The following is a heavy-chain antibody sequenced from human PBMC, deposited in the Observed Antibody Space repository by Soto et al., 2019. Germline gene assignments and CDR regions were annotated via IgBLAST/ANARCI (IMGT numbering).Heavy chain of an antibody. CDR2: IKSKTDGGTT. J-gene: IGHJ3*02. V-gene: IGHV3-15*01. Sequence: PGGSLRLSCAASGFTFSNAWMSWVRQAPGKGLEWVGRIKSKTDGGTTDYAAPVKGRFTISRDDSKNTLYLQMNSLKTEDTAVYYCTTDWSGYYYDSSGIPGHAFDIWGQGTMVTVSS. CDR1: GFTFSNAW. D-gene: IGHD3-22*01. CDR3: TTDWSGYYYDSSGIPGHAFDI.